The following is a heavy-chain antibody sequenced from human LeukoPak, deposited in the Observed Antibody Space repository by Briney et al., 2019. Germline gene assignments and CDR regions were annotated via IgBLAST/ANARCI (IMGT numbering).Heavy chain of an antibody. Sequence: GGSLRLSCAASGFTFSDYWMSWVRQAPEKGLEWVANIKQDGSEKYYVDSVKGRFTISRDNAKNSLYLQMNSLRAEDTAVYYCARRYFDLWGRGTLVTVSS. CDR2: IKQDGSEK. J-gene: IGHJ2*01. V-gene: IGHV3-7*01. CDR3: ARRYFDL. CDR1: GFTFSDYW.